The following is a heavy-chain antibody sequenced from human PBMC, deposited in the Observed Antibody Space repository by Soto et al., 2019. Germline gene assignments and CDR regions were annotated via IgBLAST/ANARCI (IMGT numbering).Heavy chain of an antibody. CDR1: GYTFRTYT. CDR3: ARKQPGFQIGWAWAIDI. CDR2: MNPGNGDT. Sequence: QVQLGQSGAEVKKPGASVKVSCGASGYTFRTYTLLWVGQAAGRRLEGKAWMNPGNGDTKYSQNFQDRVTATRDNSTTTAYMEMSSLRSEDTATYYCARKQPGFQIGWAWAIDIWGQGTMVTDSS. V-gene: IGHV1-3*01. J-gene: IGHJ3*02. D-gene: IGHD1-26*01.